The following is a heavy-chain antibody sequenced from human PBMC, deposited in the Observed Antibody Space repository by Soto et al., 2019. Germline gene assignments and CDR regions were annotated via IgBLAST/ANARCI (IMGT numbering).Heavy chain of an antibody. CDR2: IDPSDSYT. Sequence: GESLKISCKGSGYSFTSYWISWVRQMPGKGLEWMGRIDPSDSYTNYSPSFQGHVTISADKSISTAYLQWSSLKASDTAMYYCARQDYYDSSGYYGGDYYYYYGMDVWGQGTTVTVS. CDR3: ARQDYYDSSGYYGGDYYYYYGMDV. V-gene: IGHV5-10-1*01. D-gene: IGHD3-22*01. J-gene: IGHJ6*02. CDR1: GYSFTSYW.